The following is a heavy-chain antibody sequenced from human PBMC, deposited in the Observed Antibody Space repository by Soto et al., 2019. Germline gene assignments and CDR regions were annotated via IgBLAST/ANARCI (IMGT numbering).Heavy chain of an antibody. CDR2: IIPIFGTA. D-gene: IGHD6-19*01. V-gene: IGHV1-69*13. J-gene: IGHJ6*03. Sequence: SVEVSCKASGGAFSSYAISWVRQAPGQGLEWMGGIIPIFGTANYAQKFQGRVTITADESTSTAYMELSSLRAGDTAVYYCARASSVYYYYMDVWGKGTTVTVSS. CDR1: GGAFSSYA. CDR3: ARASSVYYYYMDV.